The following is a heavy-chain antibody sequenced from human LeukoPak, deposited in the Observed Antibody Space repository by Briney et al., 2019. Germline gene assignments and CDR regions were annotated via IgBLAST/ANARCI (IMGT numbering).Heavy chain of an antibody. Sequence: SVKVSCKASGGTFSSYAISWVRQAPGQGLEWMGGIIPIFGTANYAQKFQGRVTITADKSTSAAYMELSSLRSEDTAVYYCARDGFGYYGMDVWGKGTTVTVSS. CDR2: IIPIFGTA. J-gene: IGHJ6*04. CDR1: GGTFSSYA. V-gene: IGHV1-69*06. CDR3: ARDGFGYYGMDV. D-gene: IGHD2-2*03.